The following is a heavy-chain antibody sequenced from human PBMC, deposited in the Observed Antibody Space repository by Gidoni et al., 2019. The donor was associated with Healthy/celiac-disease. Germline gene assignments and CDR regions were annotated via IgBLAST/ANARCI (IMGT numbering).Heavy chain of an antibody. D-gene: IGHD2-2*02. CDR3: AKDRRDCSSTSCYNQMGMDV. J-gene: IGHJ6*02. Sequence: EVQLLESGGGLVQPGGSLRLSCAASGFTFSSYAMSWVRQAPGKGLEWVSAISGSGGSTYYADSVKGRFTISRDNSKNTLYLQMNSLRAEDTAVYYCAKDRRDCSSTSCYNQMGMDVWGQGTTVTVSS. V-gene: IGHV3-23*01. CDR2: ISGSGGST. CDR1: GFTFSSYA.